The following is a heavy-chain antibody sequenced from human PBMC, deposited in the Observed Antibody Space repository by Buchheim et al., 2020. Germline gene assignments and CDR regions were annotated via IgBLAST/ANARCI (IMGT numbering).Heavy chain of an antibody. Sequence: QVQLQESGPGLVKPSATLSLTCTVSGGSISSYYWSWIRQPPGKGLEWIGYIYYSGSTNYNPSLKSRVTISVDTSKNQFSLKLSSVTAADTAVYYCARLEEAAAGVDYWGQGTL. CDR1: GGSISSYY. CDR2: IYYSGST. D-gene: IGHD6-13*01. J-gene: IGHJ4*02. CDR3: ARLEEAAAGVDY. V-gene: IGHV4-59*08.